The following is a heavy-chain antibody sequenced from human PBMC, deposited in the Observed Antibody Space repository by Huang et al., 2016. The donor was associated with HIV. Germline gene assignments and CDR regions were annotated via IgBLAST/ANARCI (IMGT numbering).Heavy chain of an antibody. CDR2: IKHSEST. V-gene: IGHV4-34*01. CDR1: GGSFSGYY. J-gene: IGHJ6*03. Sequence: QVQLQQWGAGLLRPSETLSLTCAVYGGSFSGYYGTWIRKPPGKGLEWIGEIKHSESTKYNPSLKSRVTISVDTSRNQFSLTLTSVTAADTAVYYCARGQGGYYYYYMDVWGKGTTVTVSS. CDR3: ARGQGGYYYYYMDV.